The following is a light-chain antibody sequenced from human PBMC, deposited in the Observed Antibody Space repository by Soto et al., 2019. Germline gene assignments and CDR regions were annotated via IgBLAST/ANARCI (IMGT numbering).Light chain of an antibody. Sequence: QSALTQPPSASGSPGQSVTISCTGTSSDVGGYNYVYWYQQHPGKAPKLMIYEVSKRPSGVPDRFSGSKSGNTASLTLSGLQAEDEADYYCSSYAGSLYVFGTGTKLTVL. CDR3: SSYAGSLYV. CDR1: SSDVGGYNY. J-gene: IGLJ1*01. CDR2: EVS. V-gene: IGLV2-8*01.